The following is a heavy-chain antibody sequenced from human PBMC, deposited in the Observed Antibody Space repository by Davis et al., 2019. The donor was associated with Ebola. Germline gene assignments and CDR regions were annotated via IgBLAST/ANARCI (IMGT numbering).Heavy chain of an antibody. D-gene: IGHD4-17*01. Sequence: SVKVSCKASGGTFSSYAISWVRQAPGQGLEWMGGIIPIFGTANYAQKFQGRVTITADESTSTAYMELSSLRSEDTAVYYCARDKPTESSSFSYYYGMDVWGQGTTVTVSS. J-gene: IGHJ6*02. CDR2: IIPIFGTA. V-gene: IGHV1-69*13. CDR1: GGTFSSYA. CDR3: ARDKPTESSSFSYYYGMDV.